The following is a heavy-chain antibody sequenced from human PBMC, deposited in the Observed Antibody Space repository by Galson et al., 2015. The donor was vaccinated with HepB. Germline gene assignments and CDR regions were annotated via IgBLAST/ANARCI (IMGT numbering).Heavy chain of an antibody. CDR3: ARRDSGYDYHGYYYYGMDV. CDR2: IIPIFGIA. V-gene: IGHV1-69*01. Sequence: FSSYAISWVRQAPGQGLEWMGGIIPIFGIANYAQKFQGRVTITADESTSTAYMELSSLRSEDTAVYYCARRDSGYDYHGYYYYGMDVWGQGTTVTVSS. D-gene: IGHD5-12*01. J-gene: IGHJ6*02. CDR1: FSSYA.